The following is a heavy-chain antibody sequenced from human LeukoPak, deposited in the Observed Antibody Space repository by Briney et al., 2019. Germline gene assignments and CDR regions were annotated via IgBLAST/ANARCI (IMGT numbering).Heavy chain of an antibody. Sequence: ASVKVSYKASVYTFSRYGISWVRQAPGEGLECMGWGIPYNVHKSDLQRIQGGVTISTHTSTGTAYMALTSPRSDATAVYCCARVNFGSYDRGAYPSGWLGPWGQGPLITVSS. CDR3: ARVNFGSYDRGAYPSGWLGP. CDR2: GIPYNVHK. V-gene: IGHV1-18*01. D-gene: IGHD3-22*01. CDR1: VYTFSRYG. J-gene: IGHJ5*02.